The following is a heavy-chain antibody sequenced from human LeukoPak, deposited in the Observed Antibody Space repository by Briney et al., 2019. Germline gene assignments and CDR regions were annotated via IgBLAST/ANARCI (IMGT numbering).Heavy chain of an antibody. CDR3: ARNPREGDAFDI. J-gene: IGHJ3*02. CDR1: GYTFTSYG. Sequence: VASVKVSCKASGYTFTSYGINWVRQAPGQGPEWMGWISAYNGNTKYAQNLQGRVTMTTDTSTSTAYMELRSLRSDDTAVYYCARNPREGDAFDIWGQGTMVTVSS. CDR2: ISAYNGNT. D-gene: IGHD5-24*01. V-gene: IGHV1-18*01.